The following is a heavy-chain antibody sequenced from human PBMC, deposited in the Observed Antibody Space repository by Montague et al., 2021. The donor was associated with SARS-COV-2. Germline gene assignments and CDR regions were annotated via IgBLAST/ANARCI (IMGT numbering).Heavy chain of an antibody. Sequence: CAISGDSVSVNNAAWKWKRQSPSLRLEWLGRSYYRSKWYNDYAVSVKSRITINPDTSKNQFSLQLNSVTPEDTAVYYCARGLWFGELLYYYYYYGMDVWGQGTTVTVSS. CDR1: GDSVSVNNAA. V-gene: IGHV6-1*01. CDR3: ARGLWFGELLYYYYYYGMDV. J-gene: IGHJ6*02. D-gene: IGHD3-10*01. CDR2: SYYRSKWYN.